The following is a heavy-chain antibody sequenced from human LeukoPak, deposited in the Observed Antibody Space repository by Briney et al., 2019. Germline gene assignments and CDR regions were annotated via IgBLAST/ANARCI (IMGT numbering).Heavy chain of an antibody. D-gene: IGHD3-3*01. CDR2: ISYDGSNK. Sequence: GGSLRLSCAASGFTFSSYAMHWVRQAPGKGLEWVAVISYDGSNKYYADSVKGRFTISRDNSKNTLYLQMNSLRAEDTAVYYCVRDFRAYYDFWSGYENIDYWGQGTLVTVSS. CDR3: VRDFRAYYDFWSGYENIDY. V-gene: IGHV3-30-3*01. CDR1: GFTFSSYA. J-gene: IGHJ4*02.